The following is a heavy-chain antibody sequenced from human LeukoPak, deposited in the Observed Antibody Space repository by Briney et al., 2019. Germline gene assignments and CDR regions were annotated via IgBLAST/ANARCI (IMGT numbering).Heavy chain of an antibody. J-gene: IGHJ4*02. D-gene: IGHD3-3*01. V-gene: IGHV3-23*01. CDR3: AKTYYYDFWSGYPHY. CDR1: GFTFSSYA. CDR2: ISGSGGST. Sequence: GGSLRLSCAASGFTFSSYAMSWVRQAPGKGLEWVSAISGSGGSTYYADSVKGRFTISIDNSKNTLYLQMNSLRAEDTAVYYCAKTYYYDFWSGYPHYWGQGTLVTVSS.